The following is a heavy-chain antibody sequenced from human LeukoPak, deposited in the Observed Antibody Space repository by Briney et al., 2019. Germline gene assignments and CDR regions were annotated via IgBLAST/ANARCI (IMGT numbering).Heavy chain of an antibody. V-gene: IGHV3-23*01. J-gene: IGHJ4*02. CDR2: ISGSGGST. CDR1: GFTFSSYA. D-gene: IGHD6-13*01. Sequence: PGGSLRLSCAASGFTFSSYAMSWVRQAPGKGLEWVSAISGSGGSTYYAGSVKGRFTISRDNSKNTLYLQMNSLRAEDTAVYYCAKKPSYSSSWYFDYWGQGTLVTVSS. CDR3: AKKPSYSSSWYFDY.